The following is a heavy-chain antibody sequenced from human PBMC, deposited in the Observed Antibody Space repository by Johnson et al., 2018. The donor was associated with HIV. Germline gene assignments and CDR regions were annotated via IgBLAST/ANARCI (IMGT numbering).Heavy chain of an antibody. D-gene: IGHD3-22*01. J-gene: IGHJ3*02. Sequence: VQLVESGGGLVKPGGSLRLSCEASGFTFNEYDMSWVRQAPGKGLEWVSYISSSGTTVYYADSVKGRFSISRDNAKHSLYLQMNSLRAEDTAVYYCARDRGYWDGLDIWGQGTMVTVSS. V-gene: IGHV3-11*04. CDR1: GFTFNEYD. CDR2: ISSSGTTV. CDR3: ARDRGYWDGLDI.